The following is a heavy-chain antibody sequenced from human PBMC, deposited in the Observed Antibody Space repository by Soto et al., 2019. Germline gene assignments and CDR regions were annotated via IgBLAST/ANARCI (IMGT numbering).Heavy chain of an antibody. Sequence: ALSRTSIVLGVTRSNKSKSWSRIGQSPGKGLEWLGYISRLETTYYNPSFKSRLSLSIDMTRNQFSLSLSSMTAVDKGVYYFARGGGYDSFDYWGQGTPVTVSS. J-gene: IGHJ4*02. D-gene: IGHD2-15*01. CDR2: ISRLETT. V-gene: IGHV4-30-2*06. CDR1: GVTRSNKSKS. CDR3: ARGGGYDSFDY.